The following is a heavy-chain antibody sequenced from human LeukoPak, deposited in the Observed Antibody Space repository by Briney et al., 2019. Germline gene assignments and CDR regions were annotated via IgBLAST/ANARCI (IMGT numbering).Heavy chain of an antibody. J-gene: IGHJ4*02. CDR1: GGHFSGYY. CDR2: INHSGST. V-gene: IGHV4-34*01. D-gene: IGHD6-19*01. CDR3: ARGRRIRYSSGRSYYFDY. Sequence: PSETLSLTCAVYGGHFSGYYWSWIRQPPGKGLEWIGEINHSGSTNYNPSIKSRVTISVDTSKNQFSLNLTSVTAADTAVYYCARGRRIRYSSGRSYYFDYWGQGTLVTVSS.